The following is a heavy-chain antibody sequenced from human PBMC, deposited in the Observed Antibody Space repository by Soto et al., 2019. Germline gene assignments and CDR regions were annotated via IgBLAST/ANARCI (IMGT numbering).Heavy chain of an antibody. CDR3: ARVARYFYMDV. V-gene: IGHV3-74*01. J-gene: IGHJ6*03. CDR2: INNDGSST. CDR1: GFTFSSYW. Sequence: EVQLVESGGGLVQPGGSLRLSCSASGFTFSSYWMHWVRQAPGKGLVWVSHINNDGSSTIYADSVRGRFTISRDNAKNTLYLEMMGLRAEETAVYFCARVARYFYMDVWGKGTTVTVSS.